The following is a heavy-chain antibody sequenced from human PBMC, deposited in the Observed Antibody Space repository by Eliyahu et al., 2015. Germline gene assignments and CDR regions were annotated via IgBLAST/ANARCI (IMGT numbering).Heavy chain of an antibody. Sequence: QVQLVESGGGVVQPGGSLXLXXSAAGFXFSSYGMHWVRQAPGKGLEWVAFIRHDGSNQYYTDSMKGRFTVSRDNSKNTLYLQMNSLRVDDTAVYYCAKEGSGDNWLDPWGQGTLVTVSS. CDR3: AKEGSGDNWLDP. D-gene: IGHD3-10*01. CDR1: GFXFSSYG. J-gene: IGHJ5*02. V-gene: IGHV3-30*02. CDR2: IRHDGSNQ.